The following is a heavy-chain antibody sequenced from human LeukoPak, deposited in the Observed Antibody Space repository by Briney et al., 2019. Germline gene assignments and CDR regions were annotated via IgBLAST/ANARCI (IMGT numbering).Heavy chain of an antibody. CDR3: ASIYDSSGYGFDY. Sequence: GGSLRLSCAASGFTFSSYAMSWVRQAPGKGLEWVSVIYSGGSTYYADSVKGRFTISRDNSKNTLYLQMNSLRAEDTAVYYCASIYDSSGYGFDYWGQGTLVTVSS. V-gene: IGHV3-66*01. CDR2: IYSGGST. D-gene: IGHD3-22*01. J-gene: IGHJ4*02. CDR1: GFTFSSYA.